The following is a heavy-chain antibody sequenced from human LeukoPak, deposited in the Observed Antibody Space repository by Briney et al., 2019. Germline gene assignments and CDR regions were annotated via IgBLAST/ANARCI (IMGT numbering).Heavy chain of an antibody. V-gene: IGHV1-18*01. CDR3: ARDYCSTTSCLFDY. Sequence: ASVKVSCKASGYTFTSYGISWVRQAPGQGLEWMGWISAYNGNTNYAQKLQGRVTMTTDTSTSTAYMELRSLRSDDTAVYYCARDYCSTTSCLFDYWGQGTLVTVSS. CDR1: GYTFTSYG. CDR2: ISAYNGNT. J-gene: IGHJ4*02. D-gene: IGHD2-2*01.